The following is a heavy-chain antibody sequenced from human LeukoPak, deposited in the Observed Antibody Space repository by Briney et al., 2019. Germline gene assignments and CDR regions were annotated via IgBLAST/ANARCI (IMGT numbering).Heavy chain of an antibody. CDR2: INPNSGGT. CDR3: ARDHDDFWSGYYYGMDV. CDR1: GYTFTGYY. V-gene: IGHV1-2*02. Sequence: GASVKVSCKASGYTFTGYYMHWVRQAPGQGLEWMGWINPNSGGTNYAQKFQGRVTMTRDTSISTAYMELSRLRSDDTAVYYCARDHDDFWSGYYYGMDVWGQGTTVTVSS. D-gene: IGHD3-3*01. J-gene: IGHJ6*02.